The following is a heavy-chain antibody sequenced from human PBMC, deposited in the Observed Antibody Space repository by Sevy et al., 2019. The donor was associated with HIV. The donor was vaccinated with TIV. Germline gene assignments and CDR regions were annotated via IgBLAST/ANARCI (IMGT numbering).Heavy chain of an antibody. D-gene: IGHD5-12*01. CDR1: GFTFSSYS. J-gene: IGHJ4*02. V-gene: IGHV3-21*01. CDR2: ISSSSSYT. Sequence: GGSLRLSCAASGFTFSSYSMNWVRQAPGKGLEWVSSISSSSSYTYYADSVKGRFTISRDNAKNSLYLQMNSLRAEDTAVYYCASGTGYSGYAGFDYWGQGTLVTVSS. CDR3: ASGTGYSGYAGFDY.